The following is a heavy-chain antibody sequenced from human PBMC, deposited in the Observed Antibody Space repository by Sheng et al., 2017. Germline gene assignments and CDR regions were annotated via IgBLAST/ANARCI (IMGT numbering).Heavy chain of an antibody. V-gene: IGHV1-69*01. Sequence: QVQLVQSGAEVKKPGSSVKVSCKASGGTFSSYAISWVRQAPGQGLEWMGGIIPIFGTANYAQKFQGRVTITADESTSTAYMELSSLRSEDTAVYYCARVIFNNSSGYRKTFDIWGQGTMVTVSS. CDR2: IIPIFGTA. J-gene: IGHJ3*02. CDR1: GGTFSSYA. CDR3: ARVIFNNSSGYRKTFDI. D-gene: IGHD3-22*01.